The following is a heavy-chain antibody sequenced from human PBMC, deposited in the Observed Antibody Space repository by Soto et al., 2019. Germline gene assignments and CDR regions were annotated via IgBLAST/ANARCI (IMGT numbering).Heavy chain of an antibody. D-gene: IGHD3-16*01. CDR3: AKGRGSYYAYDMDV. CDR2: ISGSGGST. V-gene: IGHV3-23*01. Sequence: EVQLLESGGGLVQPGGSLRLSCAASGLRFSSYAMSWVRQAPGKGLEWVSGISGSGGSTYFADSVKGRFAISRDNSKNKLYLQMNSLRAEDTAVYYCAKGRGSYYAYDMDVWGQGTEVTVSS. CDR1: GLRFSSYA. J-gene: IGHJ6*02.